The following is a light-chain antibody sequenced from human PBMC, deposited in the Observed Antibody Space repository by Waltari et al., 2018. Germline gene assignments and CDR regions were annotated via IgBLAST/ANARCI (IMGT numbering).Light chain of an antibody. J-gene: IGLJ3*02. CDR2: EAK. CDR3: CSYASDITLV. V-gene: IGLV2-23*01. Sequence: QSALSQPASVSGSPGQSITIPCTGTSSDVGSHKLFSWYQQHPGKVPKLIIFEAKKRPSGVSNRFSGSKSGNTASLTISGLQPEDEADYYCCSYASDITLVFGGGTKLTVL. CDR1: SSDVGSHKL.